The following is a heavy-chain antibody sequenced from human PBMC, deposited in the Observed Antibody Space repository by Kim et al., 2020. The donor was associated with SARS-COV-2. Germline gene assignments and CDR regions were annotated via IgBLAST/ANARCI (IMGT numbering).Heavy chain of an antibody. Sequence: SETLSLTCAVYGGSFSGYYWSWIRQPPGKGLEWIGEINHSGSTNYNPSLKSRVTISVDTSKNQFSLKLSSVTAADTAVYYCARVRFLEWLPYYYYYYGMDVWGQGTTVTVSS. CDR1: GGSFSGYY. D-gene: IGHD3-3*01. CDR2: INHSGST. V-gene: IGHV4-34*01. CDR3: ARVRFLEWLPYYYYYYGMDV. J-gene: IGHJ6*02.